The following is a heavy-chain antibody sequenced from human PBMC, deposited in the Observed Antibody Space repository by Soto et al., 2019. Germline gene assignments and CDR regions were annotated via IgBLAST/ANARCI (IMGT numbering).Heavy chain of an antibody. CDR3: ARDPSYGSLDFDY. CDR1: GFIFSRHG. D-gene: IGHD5-18*01. J-gene: IGHJ4*02. CDR2: IWYDGSKK. Sequence: GGSLRLSCAPSGFIFSRHGMHWVRQAPGKGLVWVALIWYDGSKKNYADSVKGRFTISRDNSKNTLYLQMDSLRADDTAVYYCARDPSYGSLDFDYWGQGTLVTVSS. V-gene: IGHV3-33*01.